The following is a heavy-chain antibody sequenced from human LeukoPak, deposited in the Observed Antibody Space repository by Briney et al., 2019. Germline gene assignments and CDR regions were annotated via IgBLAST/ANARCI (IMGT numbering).Heavy chain of an antibody. V-gene: IGHV5-51*01. CDR2: IYPGDSDT. Sequence: GESLKISCKASGYIFNNYWIGWVRQMPGKGLEWMGIIYPGDSDTRYSPSFQGQVTISADKSINTAYLQWSGLRASDTAMYYCAGRRLESYDAFDIWGQGTMVTVSS. J-gene: IGHJ3*02. CDR3: AGRRLESYDAFDI. D-gene: IGHD3-3*01. CDR1: GYIFNNYW.